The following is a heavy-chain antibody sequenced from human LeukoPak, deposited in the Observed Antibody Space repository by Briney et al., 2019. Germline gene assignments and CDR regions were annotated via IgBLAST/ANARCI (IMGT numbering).Heavy chain of an antibody. CDR3: AKDGPGSSGWSYYFDY. CDR2: INGDGSTT. J-gene: IGHJ4*02. Sequence: GGSLRLSCAASGFTFSNSWMHWVRQASGKGLVWVSRINGDGSTTTYADSVKGRFTISRDNAKNTLYLQMNSLRAEDTAVYYCAKDGPGSSGWSYYFDYWGQGTLVTVSS. V-gene: IGHV3-74*01. D-gene: IGHD6-19*01. CDR1: GFTFSNSW.